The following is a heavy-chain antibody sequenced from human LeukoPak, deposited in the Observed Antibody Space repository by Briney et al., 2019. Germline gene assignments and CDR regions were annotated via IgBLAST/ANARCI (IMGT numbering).Heavy chain of an antibody. D-gene: IGHD6-13*01. V-gene: IGHV4-59*01. CDR1: GFTFDDYA. CDR3: ARSNSSSWPPFIYYFDY. CDR2: IYYSGST. J-gene: IGHJ4*02. Sequence: LRLSCAASGFTFDDYAMHWVRQAPGKGLEWIEYIYYSGSTNYNPSLKSRVTISVDTSKNQFSLKLSSVTAADTAVYYCARSNSSSWPPFIYYFDYWGQGTLVTVSS.